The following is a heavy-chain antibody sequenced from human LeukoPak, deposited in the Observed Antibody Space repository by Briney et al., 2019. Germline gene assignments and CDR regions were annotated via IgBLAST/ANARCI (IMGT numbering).Heavy chain of an antibody. CDR3: ARTNYSNYGDWFDP. CDR2: IYTSGST. J-gene: IGHJ5*02. CDR1: DYSISSGYY. D-gene: IGHD4-11*01. V-gene: IGHV4-4*07. Sequence: SETLSLTCTVSDYSISSGYYWSWIRQPAGKGLEWIGRIYTSGSTNYNPSLKSRVTMSVDTSKNQFSLKLSSVTAADTAVYYCARTNYSNYGDWFDPWGQGTLVTVSS.